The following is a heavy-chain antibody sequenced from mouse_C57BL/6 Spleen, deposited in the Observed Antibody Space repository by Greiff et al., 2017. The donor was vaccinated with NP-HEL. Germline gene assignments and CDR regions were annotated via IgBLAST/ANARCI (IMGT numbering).Heavy chain of an antibody. Sequence: VQLQQSGAELVRPGASVKLSCKASGYTFTDYYINWVKQRPGQGLEWIARIYPGSGNTYYNEKFKGKATLTAEKSSSTAYMQLSSLTSEDSDVYFCARGGINPTPYFDYWGQGTTLTVSS. V-gene: IGHV1-76*01. CDR3: ARGGINPTPYFDY. CDR2: IYPGSGNT. CDR1: GYTFTDYY. D-gene: IGHD1-1*01. J-gene: IGHJ2*01.